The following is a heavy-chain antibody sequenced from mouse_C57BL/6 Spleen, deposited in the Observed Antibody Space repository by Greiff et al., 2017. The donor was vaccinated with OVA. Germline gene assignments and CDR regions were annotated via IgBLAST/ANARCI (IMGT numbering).Heavy chain of an antibody. D-gene: IGHD1-1*01. CDR2: IDPSDSYT. CDR3: ARGLLRSQAWFAY. J-gene: IGHJ3*01. Sequence: VQLQQPGAELVRPGTSVKLSCKASGYTFTSYWMHWVKQRPGQGLEWIGVIDPSDSYTNYNQKFKGKATSTVDTSSSTAYMQLSSLTSEDSAVYYCARGLLRSQAWFAYWGQGTLVTVSA. V-gene: IGHV1-59*01. CDR1: GYTFTSYW.